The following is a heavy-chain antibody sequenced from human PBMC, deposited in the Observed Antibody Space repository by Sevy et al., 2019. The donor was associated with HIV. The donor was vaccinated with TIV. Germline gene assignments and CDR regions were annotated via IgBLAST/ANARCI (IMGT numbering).Heavy chain of an antibody. CDR1: GGSISSSTYY. CDR2: VYFTGST. CDR3: ARLGGLRFFDWSSLNYFDY. J-gene: IGHJ4*02. Sequence: SETLSLTCSVSGGSISSSTYYWGWIRQPPGRGLEWIGSVYFTGSTYYNPSLKSRVTISVATSKNEFSLKVNPVTAADTAVYYCARLGGLRFFDWSSLNYFDYWGQGTLVTVSS. D-gene: IGHD3-9*01. V-gene: IGHV4-39*01.